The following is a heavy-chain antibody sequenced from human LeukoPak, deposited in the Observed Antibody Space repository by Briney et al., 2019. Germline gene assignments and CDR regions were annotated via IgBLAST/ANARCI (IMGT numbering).Heavy chain of an antibody. CDR3: AKDPNMVRGVRSNWFDP. D-gene: IGHD3-10*01. Sequence: PGGSLRLSCAASGFTFSSYAMSWVRQAPGKGLEWVSAISGSGGSTYYADSVKGRFTISRDNSKNTLYLQMNSLRAEDTAVYYCAKDPNMVRGVRSNWFDPWGQGTLVTVSS. V-gene: IGHV3-23*01. J-gene: IGHJ5*02. CDR1: GFTFSSYA. CDR2: ISGSGGST.